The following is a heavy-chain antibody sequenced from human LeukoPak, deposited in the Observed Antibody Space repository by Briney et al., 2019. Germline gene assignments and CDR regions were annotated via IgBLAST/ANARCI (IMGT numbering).Heavy chain of an antibody. V-gene: IGHV3-21*01. CDR1: GFTFSSYS. J-gene: IGHJ4*02. CDR3: ARGSSTSCLDY. D-gene: IGHD2-2*01. Sequence: GGSLRLSCAASGFTFSSYSMSWVRQAPGKGLEWVSSISSSSSYIYYADSVKGRFTISRDNSKNTLYLQMNSLRAEDTAVYYCARGSSTSCLDYWGQGTLVTVSS. CDR2: ISSSSSYI.